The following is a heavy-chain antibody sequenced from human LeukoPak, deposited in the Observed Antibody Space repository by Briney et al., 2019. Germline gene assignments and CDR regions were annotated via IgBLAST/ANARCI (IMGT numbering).Heavy chain of an antibody. CDR1: GGSISSYY. Sequence: PSETLSLTCTVSGGSISSYYWSWLRQPPGKGLEWIGYIYYSGSTNYNPSLKSRVTISVDTSKNQFSLKLSSVTAADTAVYYCARDASSGWLQFDYWGQGTLVAVSS. CDR3: ARDASSGWLQFDY. V-gene: IGHV4-59*01. J-gene: IGHJ4*02. CDR2: IYYSGST. D-gene: IGHD6-19*01.